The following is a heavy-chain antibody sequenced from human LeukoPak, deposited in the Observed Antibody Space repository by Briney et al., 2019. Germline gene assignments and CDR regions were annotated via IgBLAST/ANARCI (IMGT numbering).Heavy chain of an antibody. Sequence: GGSLRLSCAASGFTFSNYNMNWVRQAPGKGLEWVSSISSSSSYITYADSVKGRFTISRDNAKNSLYLQMHSLRAEDTAVYYCARDSKAVGTTFANSGPGKLVTVSS. CDR2: ISSSSSYI. V-gene: IGHV3-21*01. J-gene: IGHJ4*02. CDR3: ARDSKAVGTTFAN. D-gene: IGHD6-13*01. CDR1: GFTFSNYN.